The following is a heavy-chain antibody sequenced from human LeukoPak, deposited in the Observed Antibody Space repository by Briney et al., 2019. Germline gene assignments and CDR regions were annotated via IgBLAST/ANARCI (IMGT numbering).Heavy chain of an antibody. CDR3: ARNIAAAGCPDY. J-gene: IGHJ4*02. Sequence: SVKVSCKASGGTFSSYAISWVRQAPGQGLEWMGRIIPILGIANYAQKFQGRVTMTRDTSTSTVYMELSSLRSEDTAVYYCARNIAAAGCPDYWGQGTLVTVSS. CDR2: IIPILGIA. V-gene: IGHV1-69*04. CDR1: GGTFSSYA. D-gene: IGHD6-13*01.